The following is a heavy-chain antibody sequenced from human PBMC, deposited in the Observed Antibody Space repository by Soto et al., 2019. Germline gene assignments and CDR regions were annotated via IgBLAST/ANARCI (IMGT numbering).Heavy chain of an antibody. CDR3: ARRLGSSSHYGMDV. J-gene: IGHJ6*02. D-gene: IGHD6-13*01. CDR2: ISAYNGNT. CDR1: GYTVTSYG. V-gene: IGHV1-18*01. Sequence: ASVKVSCKASGYTVTSYGISWVRQAPGQGLEWMGWISAYNGNTNYAQKLQGRVTMTTDTSTSTAYMELRSLRSDDTAVYYCARRLGSSSHYGMDVWGQGTTVTVSS.